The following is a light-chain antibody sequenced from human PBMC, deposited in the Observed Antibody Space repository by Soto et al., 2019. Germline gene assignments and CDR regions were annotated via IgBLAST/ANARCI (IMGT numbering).Light chain of an antibody. CDR1: RSDVGGYNF. J-gene: IGLJ3*02. V-gene: IGLV2-11*01. CDR2: DVS. Sequence: QSVLTQPRSVSGSPGQSVTISCTGTRSDVGGYNFVSWYQQHPGKAPKLTIYDVSKRPSGVPDRFSGSKSGNTASLTISGLQAEDEADYHCCSYAGSYTWVFGGGTKLTVL. CDR3: CSYAGSYTWV.